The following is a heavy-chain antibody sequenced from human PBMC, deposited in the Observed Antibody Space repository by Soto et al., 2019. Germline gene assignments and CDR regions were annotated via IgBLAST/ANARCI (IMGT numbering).Heavy chain of an antibody. J-gene: IGHJ6*02. D-gene: IGHD1-1*01. CDR2: IIPIFGTA. V-gene: IGHV1-69*13. Sequence: ASVKVSCKASGGTFSSYAISWVRQAPGQGLEWMGGIIPIFGTANYAQKFQGRVTITADESTSTAYMELSSLRSEDTAVYYCARSLFAGTDYYYYGMDVWGQGTTVTVSS. CDR1: GGTFSSYA. CDR3: ARSLFAGTDYYYYGMDV.